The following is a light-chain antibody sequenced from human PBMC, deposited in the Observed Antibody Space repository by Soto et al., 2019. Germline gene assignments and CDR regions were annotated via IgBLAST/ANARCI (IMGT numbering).Light chain of an antibody. CDR3: QDYHSPPFT. J-gene: IGKJ3*01. V-gene: IGKV1-27*01. Sequence: DIQMTQSPSSLSASVGDTVTITCRASQGISSSLAWYQQKAGKVPDLLIYGASTLQSGVPSHFSVIVSGTDFTLTSSSLLPEDVATYYCQDYHSPPFTFGPGTKVEMK. CDR2: GAS. CDR1: QGISSS.